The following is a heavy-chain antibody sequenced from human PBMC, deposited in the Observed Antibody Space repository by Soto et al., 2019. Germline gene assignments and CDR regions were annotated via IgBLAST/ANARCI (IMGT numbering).Heavy chain of an antibody. CDR2: IYGGNGET. Sequence: QVKLVQSGAEEKKPGASVKVSCKASGYTFTNYAMNWVRQAPGQGLEWLGWIYGGNGETKYSQKFQGRVTITRDTYASTTHMEVSSLISEDTAVYYCARRFYYGVDVWGQGTTVTVSS. CDR3: ARRFYYGVDV. V-gene: IGHV1-3*05. J-gene: IGHJ6*02. CDR1: GYTFTNYA.